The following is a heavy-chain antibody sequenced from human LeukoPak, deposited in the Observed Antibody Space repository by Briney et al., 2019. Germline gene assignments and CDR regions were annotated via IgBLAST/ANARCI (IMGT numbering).Heavy chain of an antibody. J-gene: IGHJ5*02. Sequence: GGSLRLSCAASGFTFSSYGMHWVRQAPGKGLEWVANIKQDGSVKNYVDSVKGRFTISRDNAKNSLFLQMNSLRAEDTAVYYCARDPSGSPVFDPWGQGTLVTVSS. CDR1: GFTFSSYG. V-gene: IGHV3-7*01. CDR2: IKQDGSVK. D-gene: IGHD3-10*01. CDR3: ARDPSGSPVFDP.